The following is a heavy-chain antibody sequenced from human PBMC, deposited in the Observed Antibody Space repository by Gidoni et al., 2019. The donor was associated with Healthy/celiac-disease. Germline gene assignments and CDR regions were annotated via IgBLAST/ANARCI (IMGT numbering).Heavy chain of an antibody. J-gene: IGHJ6*04. CDR1: GFPFSTAW. CDR3: TTAPHTYYDFWSEEDV. CDR2: IKSKTDGGTT. D-gene: IGHD3-3*01. Sequence: EVQLVESGGGLVKPGGSLSLSCAASGFPFSTAWMSWVRQAPGKGLEWVGRIKSKTDGGTTDYAAPVKGRFTISRDDSKNTLYLQMNSLKTEDTAVYYCTTAPHTYYDFWSEEDVWGKGTTVTVSS. V-gene: IGHV3-15*01.